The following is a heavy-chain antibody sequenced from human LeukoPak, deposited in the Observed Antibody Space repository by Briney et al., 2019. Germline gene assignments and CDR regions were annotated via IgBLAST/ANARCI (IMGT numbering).Heavy chain of an antibody. V-gene: IGHV3-23*01. Sequence: GGSLRLSCAASGFTFSSHGMNWVRQAPGKGLEWVSGISPSGGITYYTDSVKGRFTISRDNSKKTLYLQMNSLRAEDTAVYYCARGLFRFCSSGSCLSPFDYWGQGTLVTVSS. CDR1: GFTFSSHG. CDR3: ARGLFRFCSSGSCLSPFDY. CDR2: ISPSGGIT. D-gene: IGHD2-15*01. J-gene: IGHJ4*02.